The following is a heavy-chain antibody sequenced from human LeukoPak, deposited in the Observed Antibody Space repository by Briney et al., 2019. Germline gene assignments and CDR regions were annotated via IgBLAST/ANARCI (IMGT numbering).Heavy chain of an antibody. Sequence: PGGSLRLSCAASGFTFSSYAMHWVRQAPGKGLEWVAVLSYDGSNKYYADSVKGRFTISRDNSKNTLYLQMNSLRAEDTAVYYCARDRSPDYWGQGTLVTVSS. CDR2: LSYDGSNK. CDR3: ARDRSPDY. J-gene: IGHJ4*02. V-gene: IGHV3-30-3*01. D-gene: IGHD1-26*01. CDR1: GFTFSSYA.